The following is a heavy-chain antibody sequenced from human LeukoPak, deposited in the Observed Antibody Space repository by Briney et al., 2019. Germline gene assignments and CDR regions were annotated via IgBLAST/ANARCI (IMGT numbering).Heavy chain of an antibody. Sequence: GGSLRLSCAASGFTFGSYAMSWVRQAPGKGLEWVSVISGSGGTTYYADSVKGRFTISRDNSKNTLYLQMNSLRAEDTAVYYCARDLGQYYDTSDNWFDPWGQGTLVTVSS. CDR1: GFTFGSYA. J-gene: IGHJ5*02. D-gene: IGHD3-22*01. V-gene: IGHV3-23*01. CDR2: ISGSGGTT. CDR3: ARDLGQYYDTSDNWFDP.